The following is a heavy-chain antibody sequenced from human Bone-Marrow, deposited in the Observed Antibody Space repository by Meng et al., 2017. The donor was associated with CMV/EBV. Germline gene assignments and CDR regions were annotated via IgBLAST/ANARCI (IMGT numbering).Heavy chain of an antibody. V-gene: IGHV3-30*02. J-gene: IGHJ4*02. CDR2: IRYDGGDK. CDR3: ARAGGSSHADY. CDR1: GFTFSSYG. D-gene: IGHD2-2*01. Sequence: GESLKISCAASGFTFSSYGMHWVRQAPGKGLEWVAFIRYDGGDKFYADSVKGRFTISRDNSKNTLYLQMNSLRAEDTAVYYCARAGGSSHADYWGQGTLVTVSS.